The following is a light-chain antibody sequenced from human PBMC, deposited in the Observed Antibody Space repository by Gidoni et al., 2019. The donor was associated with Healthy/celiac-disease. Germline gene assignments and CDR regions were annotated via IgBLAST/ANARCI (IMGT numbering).Light chain of an antibody. J-gene: IGKJ4*01. CDR1: QSVSSY. V-gene: IGKV3-11*01. CDR2: DAS. CDR3: QQRSNWPPLT. Sequence: EFVLTQSPATLSLSPGERATLSCRASQSVSSYLAWNQQKPGQAPRLLIYDASNRATGIPARFSGSGSGTDFTLTISSLEPEDFAVYYCQQRSNWPPLTFGGGTKVEIK.